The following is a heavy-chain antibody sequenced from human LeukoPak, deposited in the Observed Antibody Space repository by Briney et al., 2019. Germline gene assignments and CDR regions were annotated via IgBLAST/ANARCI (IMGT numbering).Heavy chain of an antibody. CDR1: GYTFTGYY. J-gene: IGHJ6*02. V-gene: IGHV1-2*02. CDR3: ARDDCSSTSCSYGMDV. CDR2: INPNSGGT. D-gene: IGHD2-2*01. Sequence: ASVKVSCKASGYTFTGYYMHWVRQAPGQGLEWMGWINPNSGGTNYAQKFQGRVTMTRDTSISTAYMELSRLRSDDTAVYYCARDDCSSTSCSYGMDVGGQGTRVTVSS.